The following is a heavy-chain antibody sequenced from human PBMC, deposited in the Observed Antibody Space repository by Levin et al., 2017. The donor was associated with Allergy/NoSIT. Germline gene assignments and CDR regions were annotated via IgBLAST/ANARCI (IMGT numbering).Heavy chain of an antibody. D-gene: IGHD3-16*02. Sequence: SQTLSLTCIVSGGSISSNEYYWGWIRQPPGKGREWIGSIAYSGTTYYSTSLKSRVTISVDTSKNQFSLKLSSVTAADTAVYYCSRGGDYVWGSYRYKGDYWGQGTLVSVSS. V-gene: IGHV4-39*01. CDR3: SRGGDYVWGSYRYKGDY. CDR1: GGSISSNEYY. CDR2: IAYSGTT. J-gene: IGHJ4*02.